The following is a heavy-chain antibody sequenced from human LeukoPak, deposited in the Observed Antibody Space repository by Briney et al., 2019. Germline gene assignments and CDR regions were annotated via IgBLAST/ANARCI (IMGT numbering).Heavy chain of an antibody. CDR1: GFTFSSYS. D-gene: IGHD1-26*01. CDR3: AKSGGEVY. J-gene: IGHJ4*02. Sequence: GGSLRLSCAASGFTFSSYSMNWVRQAPGKELEWVSSISSSSSYIYYADSVKGRFTISRDNSKNTLYLQMNSLRAEDTAVYYCAKSGGEVYWGQGTLVTVSS. CDR2: ISSSSSYI. V-gene: IGHV3-21*04.